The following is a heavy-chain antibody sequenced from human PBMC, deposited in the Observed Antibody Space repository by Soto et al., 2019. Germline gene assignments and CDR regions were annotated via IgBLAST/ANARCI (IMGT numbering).Heavy chain of an antibody. V-gene: IGHV4-31*03. CDR2: IYYGGST. J-gene: IGHJ5*02. CDR3: ARLTSAAGRPFDP. D-gene: IGHD6-13*01. Sequence: SETLSLTCTVSGGSVSSGAYYWSWIRQHPGKGLEWIGYIYYGGSTYYNPSLKSRVTISVDTSKNQFSLKLSSVTAADTAVYYCARLTSAAGRPFDPWGQGTLVTVSS. CDR1: GGSVSSGAYY.